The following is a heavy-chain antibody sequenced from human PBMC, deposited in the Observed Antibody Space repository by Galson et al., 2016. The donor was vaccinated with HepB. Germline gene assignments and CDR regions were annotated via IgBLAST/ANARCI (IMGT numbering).Heavy chain of an antibody. CDR3: ARTPLRERFLNYYFDY. V-gene: IGHV4-59*01. J-gene: IGHJ4*02. CDR1: GGSMSYYY. D-gene: IGHD3-10*01. Sequence: SETLSLTCTVSGGSMSYYYWNWIRQSPGKGLEHIGYIFNSGSTNYNPSLSSRVTISVDTSKQQFSLKMSSVTAADTAVYYCARTPLRERFLNYYFDYWGQGLLVTVSS. CDR2: IFNSGST.